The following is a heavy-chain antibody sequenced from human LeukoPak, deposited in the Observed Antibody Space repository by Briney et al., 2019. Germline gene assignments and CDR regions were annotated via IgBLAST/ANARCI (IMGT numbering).Heavy chain of an antibody. CDR3: ARDPFDY. J-gene: IGHJ4*02. CDR2: IYHSGST. V-gene: IGHV4-38-2*02. Sequence: SETLSLTCAVSGYSISSGYYWGWIRQPPGKGLEWIGSIYHSGSTYYNPSLRSRVTLSVDTSKNQFSLQLSSVTAADTAVYYCARDPFDYWGQGTLATVSS. CDR1: GYSISSGYY.